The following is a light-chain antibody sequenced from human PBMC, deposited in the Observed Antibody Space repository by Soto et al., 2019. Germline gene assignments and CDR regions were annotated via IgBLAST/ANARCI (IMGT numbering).Light chain of an antibody. Sequence: DIQLTQSPSTLSASVGDRVTITCRASQSINGWLAWYQQKPGQAPNLLTYKASTLESGVPSRFSGSGSGTEFTLTVSSLQPDDFATYYCHQYHNFPRTFGQGTKVEI. J-gene: IGKJ1*01. CDR1: QSINGW. CDR2: KAS. V-gene: IGKV1-5*03. CDR3: HQYHNFPRT.